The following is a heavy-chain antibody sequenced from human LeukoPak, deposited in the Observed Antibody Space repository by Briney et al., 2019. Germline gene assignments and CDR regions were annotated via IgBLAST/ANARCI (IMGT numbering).Heavy chain of an antibody. CDR3: ATGYQLLSLYYFDY. CDR1: GYTLTELS. J-gene: IGHJ4*02. CDR2: FDPEDGET. Sequence: EASVKVSCKVSGYTLTELSMHWVRQAPGKGLEWMGGFDPEDGETIYAQKFQGRVTMTEDTSADTAYMELSSLRSEDTAVYYCATGYQLLSLYYFDYWGQGPLVTVSS. D-gene: IGHD2-2*01. V-gene: IGHV1-24*01.